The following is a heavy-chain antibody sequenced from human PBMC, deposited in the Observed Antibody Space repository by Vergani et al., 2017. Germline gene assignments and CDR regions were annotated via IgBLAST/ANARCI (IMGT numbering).Heavy chain of an antibody. CDR1: GYTFTGYY. V-gene: IGHV1-2*02. D-gene: IGHD3-22*01. J-gene: IGHJ6*02. CDR3: ARDSYYDSSGYYAYYYYGMDV. Sequence: QVQLVQSGAEVKKPGASVKVSCKASGYTFTGYYMHWVRQAPGQGLEWMGWINPNSGGTNYAQKFQGRVTMTRDTSISTAYMELSRLISDETSVYYCARDSYYDSSGYYAYYYYGMDVWGQGTTVTVSS. CDR2: INPNSGGT.